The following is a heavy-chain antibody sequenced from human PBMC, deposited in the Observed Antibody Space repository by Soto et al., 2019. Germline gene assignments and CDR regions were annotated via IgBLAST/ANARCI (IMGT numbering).Heavy chain of an antibody. CDR1: GCSSNRASSY. CDR2: AYYSEST. D-gene: IGHD3-16*01. Sequence: QVQLQESGPGLVKPSQTLSLTCAVSGCSSNRASSYWSWIRQHPGKGLEWIGYAYYSESTYYNPSLKSRLTISIDTSKNQFSLKLNSVTAADTAVYYCARDVTGWFDPWGQGTLVTVSS. J-gene: IGHJ5*02. CDR3: ARDVTGWFDP. V-gene: IGHV4-31*11.